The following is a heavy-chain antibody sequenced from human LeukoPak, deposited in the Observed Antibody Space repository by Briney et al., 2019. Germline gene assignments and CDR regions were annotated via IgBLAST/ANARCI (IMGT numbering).Heavy chain of an antibody. CDR1: GFTFSNYA. Sequence: GGSLRLSCSASGFTFSNYAMHWVRQTPGKGLVYVSAISSNGGSTYYANSVKGRFTISRDNSKNTLYLQMGSLRAEDMAVYYCARPDCSSTSCYTIDYWGQGTLVTVSS. CDR3: ARPDCSSTSCYTIDY. V-gene: IGHV3-64*01. CDR2: ISSNGGST. J-gene: IGHJ4*02. D-gene: IGHD2-2*02.